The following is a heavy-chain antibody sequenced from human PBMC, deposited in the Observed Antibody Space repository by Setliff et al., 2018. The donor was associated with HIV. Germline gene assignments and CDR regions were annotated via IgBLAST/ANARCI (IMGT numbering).Heavy chain of an antibody. V-gene: IGHV3-7*01. CDR1: GFTFSSYW. D-gene: IGHD3-9*01. Sequence: GGSLRLSCAASGFTFSSYWMSWVRQAPGKGLEWVANIKYDGSENYYVGSVRGRFTISRDNAKNSLYLQMNSLRAEDTAVYYCAREPHELRYFDWLLYPAYYYYGMDVWGQGTTVTVSS. J-gene: IGHJ6*02. CDR2: IKYDGSEN. CDR3: AREPHELRYFDWLLYPAYYYYGMDV.